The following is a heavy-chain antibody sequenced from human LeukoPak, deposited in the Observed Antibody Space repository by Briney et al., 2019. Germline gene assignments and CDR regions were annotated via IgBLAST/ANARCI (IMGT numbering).Heavy chain of an antibody. V-gene: IGHV3-30*03. CDR2: ISYDGSNK. CDR1: GFTFSSYG. CDR3: ARADRDWNCGMDV. Sequence: PGGSLRLSCAASGFTFSSYGLHWVRQAPGKGLEWVAVISYDGSNKYYADSVKGRFTISRDNSKNTLYLQMNSLRAEDTAVYYCARADRDWNCGMDVWGQGTTVTVSS. D-gene: IGHD1-7*01. J-gene: IGHJ6*02.